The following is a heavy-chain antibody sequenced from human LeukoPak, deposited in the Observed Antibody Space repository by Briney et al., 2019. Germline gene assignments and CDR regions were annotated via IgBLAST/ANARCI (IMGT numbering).Heavy chain of an antibody. J-gene: IGHJ6*03. D-gene: IGHD3-22*01. CDR3: ARGTIADYYDSSGYSYYYHYYMDV. Sequence: GGSLRLSCAASGFTFSSYSMNWVRQAPGKGLEWVSSISSSSSYIYYADSVKGRFTISRDNAKNSLDLQMNSLRAEDTAVYYCARGTIADYYDSSGYSYYYHYYMDVWGKGTTVTISS. V-gene: IGHV3-21*01. CDR1: GFTFSSYS. CDR2: ISSSSSYI.